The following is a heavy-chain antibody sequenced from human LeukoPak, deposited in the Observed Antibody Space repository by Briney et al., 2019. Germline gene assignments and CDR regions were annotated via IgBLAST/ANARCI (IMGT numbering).Heavy chain of an antibody. CDR3: AREGGLSRYQVLSHGSFDY. CDR1: GYILTDHY. V-gene: IGHV1-2*02. Sequence: ASVKVSCKASGYILTDHYMHWVRQAPGQGLEWMGWINPNSGDTNYAQKFQGRVTMTRDTSISTVYMELSSLRSEDTAVYYCAREGGLSRYQVLSHGSFDYWGQGTLVTVSS. D-gene: IGHD2-2*01. CDR2: INPNSGDT. J-gene: IGHJ4*02.